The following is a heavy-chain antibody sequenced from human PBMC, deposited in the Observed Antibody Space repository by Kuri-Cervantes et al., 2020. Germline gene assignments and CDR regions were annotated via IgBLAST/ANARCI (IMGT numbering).Heavy chain of an antibody. J-gene: IGHJ5*02. CDR3: ARVRMYYDFWSGYYKPVWFDP. V-gene: IGHV3-30*03. Sequence: GGSLRLSCAASGFTFSSYGMHWVRQAPGKGLEWVAVISYDGSNKYYADSVKGRFTISRVNSKNTLYLQMNSLRSEDTAVYYCARVRMYYDFWSGYYKPVWFDPWGQGTLVTVSS. CDR1: GFTFSSYG. CDR2: ISYDGSNK. D-gene: IGHD3-3*01.